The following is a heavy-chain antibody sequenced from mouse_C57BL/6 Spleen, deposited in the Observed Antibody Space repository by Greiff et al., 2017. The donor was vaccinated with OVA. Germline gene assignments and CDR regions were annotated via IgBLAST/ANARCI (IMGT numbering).Heavy chain of an antibody. CDR2: IRSGSSTI. D-gene: IGHD2-5*01. Sequence: EVKVVEPGGGLVKPGGSLKLSCAASGFTFSDYGMHWVRQAPEKGLEWVAYIRSGSSTIYYADTVKGRFTISRDNAKNTLFLQMTSLRSEDTAMYYCARQGSSNYEGGSMDYWGQGTSVTVSS. CDR3: ARQGSSNYEGGSMDY. V-gene: IGHV5-17*01. CDR1: GFTFSDYG. J-gene: IGHJ4*01.